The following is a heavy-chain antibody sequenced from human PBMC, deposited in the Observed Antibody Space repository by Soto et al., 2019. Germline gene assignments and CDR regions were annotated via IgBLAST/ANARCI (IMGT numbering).Heavy chain of an antibody. CDR2: INPILSMS. V-gene: IGHV1-69*02. CDR1: GDTFTFYS. J-gene: IGHJ4*02. Sequence: QVQLVQSGAEMNRRGSSVKVSCKASGDTFTFYSINWVRQAPGLGLEWMGRINPILSMSNYAQRFQGRVTMTADKSTSTAYMELSSLRSEDTAIYYCASSYGSGYRAFDYWGQGALVTVSS. D-gene: IGHD3-10*01. CDR3: ASSYGSGYRAFDY.